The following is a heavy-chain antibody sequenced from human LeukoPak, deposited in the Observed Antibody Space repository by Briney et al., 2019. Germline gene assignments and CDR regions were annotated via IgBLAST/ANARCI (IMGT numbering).Heavy chain of an antibody. CDR3: ARGVYIAAAQYGY. D-gene: IGHD6-13*01. J-gene: IGHJ4*02. Sequence: KSSETLSLTCTVSGGSITTYYWSWIRQPPGKGLEWIGYIYYSGSTTYNPSLKSRVTISVDTSKNQLSLRLTSVTAADTAVYYCARGVYIAAAQYGYWGQGTLVTVSS. V-gene: IGHV4-59*01. CDR2: IYYSGST. CDR1: GGSITTYY.